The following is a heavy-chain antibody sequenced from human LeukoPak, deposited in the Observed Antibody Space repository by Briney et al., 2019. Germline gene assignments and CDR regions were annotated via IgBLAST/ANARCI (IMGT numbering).Heavy chain of an antibody. D-gene: IGHD4-17*01. CDR2: IIPIFGTA. V-gene: IGHV1-69*06. CDR3: ARATTANRYYYYYMDV. J-gene: IGHJ6*03. CDR1: GYTFTSYD. Sequence: ASVKVSCKASGYTFTSYDINWVRQAPGQGLEWMEGIIPIFGTANYAQKFQGRVTITADKSTSTAYMELSSLRSEDTAVYYCARATTANRYYYYYMDVWGKGTTVTVSS.